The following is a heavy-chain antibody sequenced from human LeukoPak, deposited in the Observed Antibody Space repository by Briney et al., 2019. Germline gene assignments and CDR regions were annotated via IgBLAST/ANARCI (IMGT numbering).Heavy chain of an antibody. CDR3: AKDSSGSYHYYFDY. CDR2: ISWNSGSI. J-gene: IGHJ4*02. Sequence: GRSLRLSCAASGFTFDDYAMHWVRQAPGKGLEWVSGISWNSGSIGYADTVKGRFTISRDNAKNSLYLQMNSLRAEDTALYYCAKDSSGSYHYYFDYWGQGTLVTVSS. D-gene: IGHD1-26*01. V-gene: IGHV3-9*01. CDR1: GFTFDDYA.